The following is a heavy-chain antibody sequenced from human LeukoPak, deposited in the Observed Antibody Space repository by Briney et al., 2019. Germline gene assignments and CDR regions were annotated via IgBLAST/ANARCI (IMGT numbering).Heavy chain of an antibody. J-gene: IGHJ5*02. CDR1: GDSISSSSSY. CDR2: IYTSGST. Sequence: PSETLSLTCTVSGDSISSSSSYWGWIRQPPGEGLEWIGRIYTSGSTTYNPSLKSRVTMSVDTSKNQFSLKLSSVTAADTAVYYCARHVKAAAGRVYNWFDPWGQGTLVTVSS. D-gene: IGHD6-13*01. CDR3: ARHVKAAAGRVYNWFDP. V-gene: IGHV4-39*01.